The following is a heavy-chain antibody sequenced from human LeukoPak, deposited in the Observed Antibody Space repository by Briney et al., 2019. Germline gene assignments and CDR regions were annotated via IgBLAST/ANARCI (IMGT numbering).Heavy chain of an antibody. J-gene: IGHJ4*02. CDR3: ARYHSDRGYSYGYYY. Sequence: SVKVSCKASGGTFSSYAISWVRQAPGQGLEWMGRIIPILGIANYAQKFQGRVTITADKSTSTAYMELSSLRSEDTAVYYCARYHSDRGYSYGYYYWGQGTLVTVSS. V-gene: IGHV1-69*04. CDR2: IIPILGIA. D-gene: IGHD5-18*01. CDR1: GGTFSSYA.